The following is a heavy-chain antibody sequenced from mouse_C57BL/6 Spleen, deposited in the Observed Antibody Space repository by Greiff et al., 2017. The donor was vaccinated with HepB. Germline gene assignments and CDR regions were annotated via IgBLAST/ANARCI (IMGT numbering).Heavy chain of an antibody. Sequence: EVQLQQSGAELVRPGASVKLSCTASGFNIKDDYMHWVKQRPEQGLEWIGWIDPENGDTEYASKFQGKATITADTSSNTAYLQLSSLTSEDTAVYYCTTGPGVAPHLDYWGQGTTLTVSS. V-gene: IGHV14-4*01. CDR3: TTGPGVAPHLDY. D-gene: IGHD1-1*01. CDR2: IDPENGDT. CDR1: GFNIKDDY. J-gene: IGHJ2*01.